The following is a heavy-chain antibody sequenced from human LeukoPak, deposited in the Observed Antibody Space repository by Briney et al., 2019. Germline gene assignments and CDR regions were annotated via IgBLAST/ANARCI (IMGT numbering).Heavy chain of an antibody. V-gene: IGHV3-30*02. Sequence: TGGSLRLSCAASGFTFSSYSMNWVRQAPGKGLEWVESDSVKGRFTISRDNSKNTLYLQMNSLRAEDTAVYYCAKGCSSTSCYSNYYYYYMDVWGKGTTVTVSS. CDR1: GFTFSSYS. CDR3: AKGCSSTSCYSNYYYYYMDV. J-gene: IGHJ6*03. D-gene: IGHD2-2*02.